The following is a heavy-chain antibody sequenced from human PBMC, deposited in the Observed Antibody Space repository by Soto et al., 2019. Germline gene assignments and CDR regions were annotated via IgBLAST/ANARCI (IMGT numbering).Heavy chain of an antibody. CDR3: ASDRDGGWFHMDV. CDR2: IWSDGKKE. D-gene: IGHD6-19*01. Sequence: QVQLVESGGGVVQPGRSLRLSCVGSGFPFWHYGMHWVRQAPGKGLEWVAVIWSDGKKESYADFVKGRFAISRDNFKDTLYLQMNSLRAEDTAVYYCASDRDGGWFHMDVWGQGTTVTVSS. J-gene: IGHJ6*02. CDR1: GFPFWHYG. V-gene: IGHV3-33*01.